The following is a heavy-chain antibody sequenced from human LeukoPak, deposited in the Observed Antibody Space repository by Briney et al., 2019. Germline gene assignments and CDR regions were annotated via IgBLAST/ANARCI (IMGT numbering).Heavy chain of an antibody. CDR1: GGSFSGYY. CDR2: INHSGST. V-gene: IGHV4-34*01. D-gene: IGHD3-22*01. J-gene: IGHJ3*02. Sequence: SETLSLTCAVYGGSFSGYYWSWIRQPPGKGLEWIGEINHSGSTNYNPSLKSRVTISVDTSKNQFSLKLSSVTAADTAVYYCARGSVITMIVVDDAFDIWGQGTMVTVSS. CDR3: ARGSVITMIVVDDAFDI.